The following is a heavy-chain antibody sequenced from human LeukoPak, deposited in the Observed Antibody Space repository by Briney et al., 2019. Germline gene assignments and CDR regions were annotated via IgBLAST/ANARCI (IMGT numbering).Heavy chain of an antibody. CDR2: ISSSSSYI. J-gene: IGHJ4*02. CDR3: ARGSGGVFSSFDN. D-gene: IGHD3-16*01. V-gene: IGHV3-21*01. Sequence: GGSLRLSCAASGFTFSSYSMNWVRQAPGKGLEWVSSISSSSSYIYYADTVRGRFTISRDNAKNSLYLQMNSLRAEDTAVYYCARGSGGVFSSFDNWGQGTLVTVSS. CDR1: GFTFSSYS.